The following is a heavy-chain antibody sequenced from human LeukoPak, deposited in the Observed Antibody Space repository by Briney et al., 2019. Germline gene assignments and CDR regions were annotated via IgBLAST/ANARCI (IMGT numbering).Heavy chain of an antibody. CDR2: IYYDGSNK. D-gene: IGHD6-19*01. V-gene: IGHV3-33*01. Sequence: PGGSLRLSCAASGFIFSNYNMHWVRQAPGKGLEWVAVIYYDGSNKYYADSVKGRLTISRDNSKNTLYLQMNSLRVEDTAMYYCVRDSLGLGGAFDIWGQGTMVTVSS. CDR3: VRDSLGLGGAFDI. CDR1: GFIFSNYN. J-gene: IGHJ3*02.